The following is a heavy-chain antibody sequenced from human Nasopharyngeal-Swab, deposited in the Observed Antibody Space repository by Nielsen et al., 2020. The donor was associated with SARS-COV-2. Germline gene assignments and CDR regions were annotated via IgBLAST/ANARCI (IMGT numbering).Heavy chain of an antibody. CDR3: ARVSCSGSCHQYYFDY. CDR1: GGSISSYY. D-gene: IGHD2-15*01. Sequence: SETLSLTCTVSGGSISSYYWSWIRQPPGKGLEWIGYIYYSGSTNYNPSLKSRVTISVDTSKNQFSLKLSSVTAADTAVYYCARVSCSGSCHQYYFDYWGQGTLVTVSS. V-gene: IGHV4-59*01. J-gene: IGHJ4*02. CDR2: IYYSGST.